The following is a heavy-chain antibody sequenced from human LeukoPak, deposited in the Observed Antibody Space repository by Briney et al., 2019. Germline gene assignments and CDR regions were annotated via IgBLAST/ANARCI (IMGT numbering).Heavy chain of an antibody. Sequence: GGSLRLSCAASGFTFSSYGMHWVRQAPGKGLEGVAVIWYDGSNKYYADSVKGRFTISRDNSKNTLYLQMNSLRAEDTAVYYCAKDGGRQQLVYYYYYYMDVWGKGTTVTVSS. J-gene: IGHJ6*03. CDR1: GFTFSSYG. CDR2: IWYDGSNK. CDR3: AKDGGRQQLVYYYYYYMDV. V-gene: IGHV3-33*06. D-gene: IGHD6-13*01.